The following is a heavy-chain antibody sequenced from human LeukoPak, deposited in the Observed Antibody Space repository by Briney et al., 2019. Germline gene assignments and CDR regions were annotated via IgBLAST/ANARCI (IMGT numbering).Heavy chain of an antibody. CDR3: ARYTAVPSAYKWFDS. Sequence: SETLSLTCTVSGGSVISYTYYWGWIRQPPGKGLEWIGSMYYSGSTYYNPSLKSRVTISIDTSKNQFSLKLSSVTAADTAVYYCARYTAVPSAYKWFDSWGQGILVTVSS. J-gene: IGHJ5*01. D-gene: IGHD4-11*01. CDR1: GGSVISYTYY. CDR2: MYYSGST. V-gene: IGHV4-39*07.